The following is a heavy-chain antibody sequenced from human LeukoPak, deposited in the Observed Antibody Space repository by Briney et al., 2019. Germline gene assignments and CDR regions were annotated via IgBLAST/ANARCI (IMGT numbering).Heavy chain of an antibody. V-gene: IGHV3-7*01. CDR2: IKEDASEE. D-gene: IGHD6-25*01. J-gene: IGHJ4*02. CDR1: GFTSSRHW. Sequence: GGSLRLSCAVSGFTSSRHWMSCVRQAPEKGLEWVANIKEDASEENYVDSVKGRFTISRDNAKNSLYLQMNSLRAEDTAVYYCPIAAGWELGYWGQGTLVTVSS. CDR3: PIAAGWELGY.